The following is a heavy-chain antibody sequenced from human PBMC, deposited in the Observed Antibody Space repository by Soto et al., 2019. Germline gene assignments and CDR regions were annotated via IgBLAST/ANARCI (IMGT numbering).Heavy chain of an antibody. CDR3: GRSPLPIRASGYYYGMDV. J-gene: IGHJ6*02. V-gene: IGHV1-69*06. CDR2: IIPIFGTA. Sequence: ASVKVSCKASGYTFSSYDIRWVRQAPGQGLEWMGGIIPIFGTANYAQKFQGIVTLTADTSTSTAYMELSSLRSEDTAVYYCGRSPLPIRASGYYYGMDVWGQGTTVTVSS. D-gene: IGHD5-12*01. CDR1: GYTFSSYD.